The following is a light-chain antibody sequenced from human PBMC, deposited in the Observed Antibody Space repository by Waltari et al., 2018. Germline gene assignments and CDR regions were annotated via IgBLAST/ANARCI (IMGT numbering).Light chain of an antibody. Sequence: QSALTQPASVSGSPGQSIAISCTGTSTNIGNYNLVSWYQQHPGKAPKLIIYEVNKWPAGISSRCAGSKSGNTASLTISGLQAEDEADYYCCSYAGDGIVMFGGGTKL. CDR1: STNIGNYNL. V-gene: IGLV2-23*02. CDR3: CSYAGDGIVM. CDR2: EVN. J-gene: IGLJ3*02.